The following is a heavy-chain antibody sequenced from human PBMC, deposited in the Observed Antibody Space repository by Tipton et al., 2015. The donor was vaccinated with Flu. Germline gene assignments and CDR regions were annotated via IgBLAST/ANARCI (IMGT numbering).Heavy chain of an antibody. D-gene: IGHD1-1*01. CDR2: IYHRGNT. J-gene: IGHJ6*02. V-gene: IGHV4-38-2*02. Sequence: TLSLTCTVSGYSISSGYYWGWVRQPPGKGLEWIGTIYHRGNTYYNPSLKSRVTISIDASKNQFSLDMTSLTAADTAVYYCARDLWNDRRAYYYYGVDVWGQGTTVTVPS. CDR3: ARDLWNDRRAYYYYGVDV. CDR1: GYSISSGYY.